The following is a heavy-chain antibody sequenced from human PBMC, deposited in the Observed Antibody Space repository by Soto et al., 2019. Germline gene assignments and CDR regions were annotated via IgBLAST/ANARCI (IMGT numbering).Heavy chain of an antibody. Sequence: ASVKVSCKASGFTFTSSAVQWVRQARGQRLEWVGWIVVGSGNTNYAQKFQERVTITRDMSTSTAYMELSSLRSEDTAVYYCAAVRTTVTTYFDYWGQGTLVTVSS. CDR1: GFTFTSSA. CDR2: IVVGSGNT. V-gene: IGHV1-58*01. J-gene: IGHJ4*02. CDR3: AAVRTTVTTYFDY. D-gene: IGHD4-17*01.